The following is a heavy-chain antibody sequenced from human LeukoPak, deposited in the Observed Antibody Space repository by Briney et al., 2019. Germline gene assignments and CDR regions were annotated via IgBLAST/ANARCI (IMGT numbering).Heavy chain of an antibody. CDR2: IYYSGST. CDR1: GGSVISGSSY. CDR3: ARAHSIASYYYGVDV. Sequence: SETLSLTCTVSGGSVISGSSYWGWIRQPPGKGLEWIGNIYYSGSTYYNPSLQSRVTISVDTSQNQFSLTLSSVTAADTAVYYCARAHSIASYYYGVDVWGQGTTVTVSS. J-gene: IGHJ6*02. D-gene: IGHD6-13*01. V-gene: IGHV4-39*07.